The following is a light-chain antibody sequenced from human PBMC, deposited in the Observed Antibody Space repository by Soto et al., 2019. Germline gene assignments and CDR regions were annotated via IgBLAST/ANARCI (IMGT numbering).Light chain of an antibody. CDR2: GAS. J-gene: IGKJ5*01. Sequence: EIVLTQSPGTLSLSPGERATLSCRAGQSVSSSYLAWYQQKPGQAPRLLIYGASSRATGIPDRFSGSGSGTDFTLTISRLEPEDFSVYYCQQYGSSPVTLGQGTRLEIK. V-gene: IGKV3-20*01. CDR3: QQYGSSPVT. CDR1: QSVSSSY.